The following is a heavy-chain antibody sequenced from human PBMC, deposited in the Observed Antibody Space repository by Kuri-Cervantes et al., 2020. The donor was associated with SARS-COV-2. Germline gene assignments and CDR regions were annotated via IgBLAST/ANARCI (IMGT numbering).Heavy chain of an antibody. J-gene: IGHJ4*02. CDR3: AKGGDFWSGFTYFDS. Sequence: GESLKISCAASGFTFSNAWMSWVRQAPGKGLEWVGRIKSKTDGGTTDYAAPVKGRFTISRDDSKNTLYLQMNSLKTEDTAVYYCAKGGDFWSGFTYFDSCGPGTLVTVSS. V-gene: IGHV3-15*01. CDR1: GFTFSNAW. D-gene: IGHD3-3*01. CDR2: IKSKTDGGTT.